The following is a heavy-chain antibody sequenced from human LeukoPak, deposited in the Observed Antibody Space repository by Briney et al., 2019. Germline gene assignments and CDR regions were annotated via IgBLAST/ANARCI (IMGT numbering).Heavy chain of an antibody. Sequence: GGSLRLSCATSGFTLSSYEMNWVRQAPGKGLERVSYISRSGSTIYYADSVKGRFTISRDNAKNSVYLQMSSLRAEDTALYYCAYYYGSGSSLWGQGTLVTVSS. CDR1: GFTLSSYE. CDR2: ISRSGSTI. CDR3: AYYYGSGSSL. D-gene: IGHD3-10*01. J-gene: IGHJ4*02. V-gene: IGHV3-48*03.